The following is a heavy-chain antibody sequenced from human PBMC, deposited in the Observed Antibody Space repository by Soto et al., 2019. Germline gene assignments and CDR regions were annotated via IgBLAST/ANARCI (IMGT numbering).Heavy chain of an antibody. CDR2: IIPIFGTA. J-gene: IGHJ4*02. CDR3: ARGSVTTELIFDY. Sequence: ASVKVSCKASGGTFSSYAISWVRQAPGRGLEWMGGIIPIFGTANYAQKFQGRVTITADESTSTAYMELSSLRSEDTAVYYCARGSVTTELIFDYWGQGTLVTVSS. CDR1: GGTFSSYA. V-gene: IGHV1-69*13. D-gene: IGHD4-17*01.